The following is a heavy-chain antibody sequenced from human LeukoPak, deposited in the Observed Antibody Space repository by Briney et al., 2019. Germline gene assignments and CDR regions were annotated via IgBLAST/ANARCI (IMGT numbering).Heavy chain of an antibody. D-gene: IGHD5-24*01. V-gene: IGHV3-9*01. CDR3: AKDGYNTLAEYFQH. CDR1: GFTFDDYA. J-gene: IGHJ1*01. CDR2: ISWNSGSI. Sequence: GGSLRLSCAASGFTFDDYAMHWVRQAPGKGLEWVSGISWNSGSIGYADSVKGRFTISRDNAKNSLYLQMNSLRAEDTALYYCAKDGYNTLAEYFQHWGQGTLVTVSS.